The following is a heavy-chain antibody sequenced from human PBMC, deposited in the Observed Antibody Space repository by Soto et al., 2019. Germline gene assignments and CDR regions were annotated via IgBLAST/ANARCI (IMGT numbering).Heavy chain of an antibody. V-gene: IGHV3-23*01. CDR3: AKDSGYGSGRSQMRGGDY. J-gene: IGHJ4*02. D-gene: IGHD3-10*01. Sequence: EVQLLESGGGLVQPGGSLRLSCAASGFTFSSYAMSWVRQAPGKGLEWVSAMSGSGGSTYYADSVKGRFTISRDNSKNTLYLQMNSLGAEDTAVYYCAKDSGYGSGRSQMRGGDYWGQGTLVRVCS. CDR1: GFTFSSYA. CDR2: MSGSGGST.